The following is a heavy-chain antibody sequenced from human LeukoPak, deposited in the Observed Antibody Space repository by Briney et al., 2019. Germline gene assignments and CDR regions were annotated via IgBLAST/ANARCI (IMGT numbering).Heavy chain of an antibody. J-gene: IGHJ4*02. Sequence: SETLSLTCALSTVSGSSGNFWSWVRQPPGEGLEWIGEVHKSGRTNYNPSLKTRVTISIDASKNQLSLELTSATAADTAVYYCARELLGAPTPGAYWGQGTRVTVSS. D-gene: IGHD1-26*01. V-gene: IGHV4-4*02. CDR3: ARELLGAPTPGAY. CDR2: VHKSGRT. CDR1: TVSGSSGNF.